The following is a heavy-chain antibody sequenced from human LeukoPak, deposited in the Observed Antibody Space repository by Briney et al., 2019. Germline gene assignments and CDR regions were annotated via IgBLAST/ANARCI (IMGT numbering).Heavy chain of an antibody. D-gene: IGHD6-19*01. CDR1: GGSISSYY. CDR3: ARNKFSSGWHFDY. Sequence: PSETLSLTCSVSGGSISSYYWSWIRQSPGKGLEWIGYIYYSGNTNYNPSLKSRVTISVDTSKNQFSLKLSSVTAADTAVYYCARNKFSSGWHFDYWGQGTLVTVSS. V-gene: IGHV4-59*12. CDR2: IYYSGNT. J-gene: IGHJ4*02.